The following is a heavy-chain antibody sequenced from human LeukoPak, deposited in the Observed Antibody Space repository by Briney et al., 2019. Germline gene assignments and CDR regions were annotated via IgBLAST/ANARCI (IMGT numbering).Heavy chain of an antibody. CDR3: ARHGPYCSSASCYVSHYYYGMDV. V-gene: IGHV5-51*01. CDR2: IYPGDSDT. D-gene: IGHD2-2*01. CDR1: GYSFTSYW. Sequence: GESLKISCKGSGYSFTSYWIGWMRQMPGKGLEWMGIIYPGDSDTRYSPSFQGQVTISADKSISTAYLQWSSLKASDTAMYYCARHGPYCSSASCYVSHYYYGMDVWGQGTTVTVSS. J-gene: IGHJ6*02.